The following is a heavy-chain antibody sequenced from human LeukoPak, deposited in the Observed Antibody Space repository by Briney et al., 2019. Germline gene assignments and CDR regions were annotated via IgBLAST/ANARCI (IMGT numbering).Heavy chain of an antibody. V-gene: IGHV1-3*01. J-gene: IGHJ4*02. Sequence: GASVKVSCKASGYTFTSYAMHWVRQAPGQRLEWMGWINAGNGNTKYSQKFQGRVTITRDTSADTAYMELSSLRSEDTAVYYCARLKYCTNGVCYAGFDYSGQGTLVTVS. CDR1: GYTFTSYA. CDR2: INAGNGNT. D-gene: IGHD2-8*01. CDR3: ARLKYCTNGVCYAGFDY.